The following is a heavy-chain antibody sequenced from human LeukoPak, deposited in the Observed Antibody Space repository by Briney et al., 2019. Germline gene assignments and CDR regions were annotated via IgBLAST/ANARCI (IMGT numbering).Heavy chain of an antibody. CDR3: ARVQNYYDSSLNY. CDR2: IIPIFGTA. Sequence: SVKVSCKASGGTFSSYAISWVRQAPGQGLEWMGGIIPIFGTANYAQKFQGRVTITAGESTSIAYMELSSLRSEDTAVYYCARVQNYYDSSLNYWGQGTLVTVSS. CDR1: GGTFSSYA. V-gene: IGHV1-69*13. D-gene: IGHD3-22*01. J-gene: IGHJ4*02.